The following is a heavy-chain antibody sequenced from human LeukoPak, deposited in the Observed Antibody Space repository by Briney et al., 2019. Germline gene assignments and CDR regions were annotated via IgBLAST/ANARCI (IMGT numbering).Heavy chain of an antibody. CDR2: IKQDGSER. CDR3: AKEENSSWYYYYYGMDV. V-gene: IGHV3-7*03. J-gene: IGHJ6*02. D-gene: IGHD6-13*01. CDR1: GFTFSGFS. Sequence: GGSLRLSCAASGFTFSGFSMSWVRQSPTKGLEWVANIKQDGSERYYVDSVKGRFTISRDNSKNTLYLQMNSLRAEDTAVYYCAKEENSSWYYYYYGMDVWGQGTTVTVSS.